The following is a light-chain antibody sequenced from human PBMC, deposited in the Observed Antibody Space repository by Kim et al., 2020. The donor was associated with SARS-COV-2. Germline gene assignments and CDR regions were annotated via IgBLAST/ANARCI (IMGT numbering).Light chain of an antibody. CDR1: KSLVCSGGKTD. V-gene: IGKV2-30*01. CDR2: KVY. J-gene: IGKJ3*01. Sequence: PASICCRSGKSLVCSGGKTDINWIHQGPGQSPRRRIDKVYNRDCGGPGRFSGSGSGTDFTLQISRVGAEDVGVYYCMESTQGPITFGPGTKVDIK. CDR3: MESTQGPIT.